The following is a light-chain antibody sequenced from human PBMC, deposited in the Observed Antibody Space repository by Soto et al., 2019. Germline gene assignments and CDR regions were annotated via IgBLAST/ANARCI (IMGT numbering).Light chain of an antibody. J-gene: IGLJ1*01. CDR2: EVS. CDR1: SSDVGSYNL. V-gene: IGLV2-14*02. Sequence: QSVLTQPASVSGSPGQSITISCTGTSSDVGSYNLVSWYQQHPGKAPKVMIYEVSNRPSGVPNRFSGSKSGNTASLTISGLQAEDEADYYCCSYTTSNTRQIVFGTGTKVT. CDR3: CSYTTSNTRQIV.